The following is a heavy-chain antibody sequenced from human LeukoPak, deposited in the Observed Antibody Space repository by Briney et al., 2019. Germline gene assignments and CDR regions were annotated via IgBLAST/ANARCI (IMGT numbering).Heavy chain of an antibody. CDR1: GGTFSSYA. Sequence: SVKVSCMASGGTFSSYAISWVRQAPGQGLEWMGRIIPIFGTANYAQKFQGRVTITTDESTSTAYMELSSLRSEDTAVYYCARARRASYYYDSSGYYSRGFDYWGQGTLVTVSS. J-gene: IGHJ4*02. CDR2: IIPIFGTA. CDR3: ARARRASYYYDSSGYYSRGFDY. V-gene: IGHV1-69*05. D-gene: IGHD3-22*01.